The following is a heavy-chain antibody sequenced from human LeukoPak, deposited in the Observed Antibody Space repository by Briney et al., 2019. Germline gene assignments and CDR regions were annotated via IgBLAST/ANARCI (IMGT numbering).Heavy chain of an antibody. J-gene: IGHJ6*03. D-gene: IGHD4-23*01. CDR2: IIPIFGTA. V-gene: IGHV1-69*05. CDR1: GGTFSSYA. Sequence: ASVEVSCKASGGTFSSYAISWVRQAPGQGLEWMGGIIPIFGTANYAQKFQGRVTITTDESTSTAYMELSSLRSEDTAVYYCASGHVTRYYYYYYMDVWGKGTTVTVSS. CDR3: ASGHVTRYYYYYYMDV.